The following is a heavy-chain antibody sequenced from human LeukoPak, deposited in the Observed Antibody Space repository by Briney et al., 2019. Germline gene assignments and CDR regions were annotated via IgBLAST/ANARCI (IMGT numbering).Heavy chain of an antibody. CDR1: GYTFTGYY. Sequence: ASVKVSCKASGYTFTGYYIHWVRQALGQGLEWMGWISAYNGNTNYAQKLQGRVTMTTDTSTSTAYMELRSLRSDDTAVYYCARDPDNSSGYWLYYYYYGMDVWGQGTTVTVSS. D-gene: IGHD3-22*01. J-gene: IGHJ6*02. V-gene: IGHV1-18*04. CDR2: ISAYNGNT. CDR3: ARDPDNSSGYWLYYYYYGMDV.